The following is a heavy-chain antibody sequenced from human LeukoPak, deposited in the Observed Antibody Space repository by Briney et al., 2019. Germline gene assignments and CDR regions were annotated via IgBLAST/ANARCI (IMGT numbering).Heavy chain of an antibody. Sequence: ASVKVSCKASGYTFTSYAMHWVRQAPGQRLEWMGWISDGNGNTNYAQKLQGRVTMTTDTSTSTAYMELRSLRSDDTAVYYCARDGEYSSSSGLFDYWGQGTLVTVSS. D-gene: IGHD6-6*01. CDR2: ISDGNGNT. J-gene: IGHJ4*02. V-gene: IGHV1-3*01. CDR3: ARDGEYSSSSGLFDY. CDR1: GYTFTSYA.